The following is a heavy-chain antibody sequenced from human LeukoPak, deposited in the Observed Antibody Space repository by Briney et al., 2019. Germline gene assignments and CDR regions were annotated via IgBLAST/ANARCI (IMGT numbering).Heavy chain of an antibody. V-gene: IGHV3-23*01. CDR3: AKGKDC. CDR1: EFTFSDYA. J-gene: IGHJ4*02. Sequence: GGSLRLSCVASEFTFSDYAMSWVRQAPGKGLEWVSAITGSGGSTYYADSVKGRFTISRDNSKNTLYLQMNSLRADVTAVYYCAKGKDCWGQGTLVTVSS. CDR2: ITGSGGST.